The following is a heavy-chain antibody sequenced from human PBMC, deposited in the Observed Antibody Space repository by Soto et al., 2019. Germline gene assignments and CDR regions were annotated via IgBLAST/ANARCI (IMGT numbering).Heavy chain of an antibody. Sequence: ASVKVSCKASGYTFTSYGISWVRQAPGQGLEWMGWISAYNGNTNYAQKLQGRVTMTTDTSTSTAYMELRSLRSDDTAVYYCARDCYGSSGYYPSQQIDYYGMDVWGQGTTVNVSS. J-gene: IGHJ6*02. D-gene: IGHD3-22*01. CDR3: ARDCYGSSGYYPSQQIDYYGMDV. CDR2: ISAYNGNT. V-gene: IGHV1-18*01. CDR1: GYTFTSYG.